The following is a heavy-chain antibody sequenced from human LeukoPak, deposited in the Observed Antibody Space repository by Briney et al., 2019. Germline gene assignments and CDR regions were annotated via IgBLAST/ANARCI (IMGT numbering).Heavy chain of an antibody. CDR2: IGAGGTFT. Sequence: PGGSLRLSCTASGFTFSSYAMNWVRQAPGKGLEWVSGIGAGGTFTYYADSVKGRFTIFRDNSRNTLYLQMNSLRAEDTAVYYCARTYDMSAFDIWGQGTMVTVSS. J-gene: IGHJ3*02. D-gene: IGHD3-22*01. CDR1: GFTFSSYA. V-gene: IGHV3-23*01. CDR3: ARTYDMSAFDI.